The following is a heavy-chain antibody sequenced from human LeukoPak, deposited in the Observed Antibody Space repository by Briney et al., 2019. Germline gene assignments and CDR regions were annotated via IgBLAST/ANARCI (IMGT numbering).Heavy chain of an antibody. CDR2: INHSGST. V-gene: IGHV4-31*03. CDR1: GGSISSGGYY. D-gene: IGHD2-2*01. J-gene: IGHJ4*02. Sequence: PSETLSLTCTVSGGSISSGGYYWSWIRQHPGKGLEWIGEINHSGSTNYNPSLKSRVTISVDTSKNQFSLKLSSVTAADTAVYYCARGRQGGIVVVPAATPFDYWGQGTLVTVSS. CDR3: ARGRQGGIVVVPAATPFDY.